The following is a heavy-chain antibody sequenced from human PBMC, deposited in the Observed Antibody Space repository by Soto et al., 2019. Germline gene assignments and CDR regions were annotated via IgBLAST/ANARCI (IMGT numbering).Heavy chain of an antibody. CDR2: INPDNGNT. CDR3: ARGIATGQLDP. CDR1: GYTFTRYT. Sequence: GASVKVSCKASGYTFTRYTMNWVGQAPGQRLEWMGWINPDNGNTKSSQKFQDRVIITRDTSASTAYMDLSSLRSEDTAVYYCARGIATGQLDPWGQGTLVTVSP. J-gene: IGHJ5*02. D-gene: IGHD2-15*01. V-gene: IGHV1-3*01.